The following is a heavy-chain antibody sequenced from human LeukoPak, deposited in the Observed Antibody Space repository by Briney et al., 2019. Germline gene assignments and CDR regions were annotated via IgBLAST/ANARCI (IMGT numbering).Heavy chain of an antibody. D-gene: IGHD6-13*01. CDR3: AREKYSSSWYSHSGFDY. V-gene: IGHV1-69*05. CDR1: GGTFSSYA. Sequence: GSSVKVSCKASGGTFSSYAISWVRQAPGQGLEWMGGIIPIFGTANYAQKFRGRVTITTDESTSTAYMELSSLRSEDTAVYYCAREKYSSSWYSHSGFDYWGQGTLVTVSS. J-gene: IGHJ4*02. CDR2: IIPIFGTA.